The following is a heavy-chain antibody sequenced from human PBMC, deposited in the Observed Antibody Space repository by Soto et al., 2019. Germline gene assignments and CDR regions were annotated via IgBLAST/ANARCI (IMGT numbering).Heavy chain of an antibody. CDR3: ARVGELFYYYYGMDV. Sequence: ASVKVSCKASGYTFTSYGISWVRQAPGQGLEWMGIINPSGGSTSYAQKFQGRVTMTRDTSTSTVYMELSSLRSEDTAVYYCARVGELFYYYYGMDVWGQGTTVTVSS. D-gene: IGHD3-10*01. J-gene: IGHJ6*02. V-gene: IGHV1-46*01. CDR1: GYTFTSYG. CDR2: INPSGGST.